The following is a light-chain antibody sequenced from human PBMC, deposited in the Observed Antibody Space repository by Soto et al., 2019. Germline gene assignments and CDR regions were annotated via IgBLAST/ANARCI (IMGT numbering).Light chain of an antibody. CDR3: VLYMGSSMV. V-gene: IGLV8-61*01. J-gene: IGLJ2*01. CDR2: STN. Sequence: QTVVTEEPSFSVSPGGTVTLTCGLSSGSVSTSYYPSWYQQTPGQAPRTLIYSTNTRSSGVPDRFSGSILGNKAPLTITGAQADDESDYYCVLYMGSSMVFGGGTKVTVL. CDR1: SGSVSTSYY.